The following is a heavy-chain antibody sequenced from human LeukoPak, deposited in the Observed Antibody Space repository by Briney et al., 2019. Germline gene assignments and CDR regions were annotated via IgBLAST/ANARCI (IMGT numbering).Heavy chain of an antibody. Sequence: GGSLRLSCAASGFTFSSYGMHWVRQAPGKGLEWVAVISYDGSNKYYADSVKGRFTISRDNSKNTLYLQMNSLRAEDTAVYYCAKAYYYDTGSDYWGREPWSPSPQ. V-gene: IGHV3-30*18. CDR1: GFTFSSYG. J-gene: IGHJ4*02. CDR3: AKAYYYDTGSDY. D-gene: IGHD3-22*01. CDR2: ISYDGSNK.